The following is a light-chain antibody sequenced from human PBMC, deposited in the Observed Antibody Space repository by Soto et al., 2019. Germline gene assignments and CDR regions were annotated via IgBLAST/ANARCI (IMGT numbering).Light chain of an antibody. J-gene: IGKJ2*01. V-gene: IGKV3-15*01. CDR2: GAS. CDR3: QQYNNWPPYT. CDR1: QSVNSD. Sequence: EIVLTQSPATLSVSPGNRATLSCRASQSVNSDLAWYQQKPGQVPRLLIYGASTRATGTPPRFSGSGSGTEFTLTLRSLQSEDFAVYYCQQYNNWPPYTFGQGTKVDIK.